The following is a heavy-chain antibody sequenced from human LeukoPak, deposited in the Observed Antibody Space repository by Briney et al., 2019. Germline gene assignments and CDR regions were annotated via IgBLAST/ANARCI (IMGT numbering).Heavy chain of an antibody. V-gene: IGHV1-8*01. CDR3: ARGRGRTYCSSTSCYTDNWFDP. CDR2: MNPNSGNT. CDR1: GDTFTSYD. Sequence: GASVKVSCKASGDTFTSYDINWVRQATGQGLEWMGRMNPNSGNTGYAQKFQGRVTMTRNTSISTAYMELSSLRSEDTAVYYCARGRGRTYCSSTSCYTDNWFDPWGQGTLVTVSS. D-gene: IGHD2-2*02. J-gene: IGHJ5*02.